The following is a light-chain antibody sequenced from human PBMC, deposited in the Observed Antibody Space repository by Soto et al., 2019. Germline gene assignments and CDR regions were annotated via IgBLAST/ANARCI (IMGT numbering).Light chain of an antibody. J-gene: IGKJ2*01. CDR2: RAS. CDR1: QYISSW. V-gene: IGKV1-5*03. CDR3: QQYNSYSYT. Sequence: DIQMTQSPSTLSASVGDRVTITCRASQYISSWLAWYQQKPGKAPKLLIYRASSLESEVPSRFSGSGSGTEFTLTISSLQPDDFATYYCQQYNSYSYTCGQGTKLEIK.